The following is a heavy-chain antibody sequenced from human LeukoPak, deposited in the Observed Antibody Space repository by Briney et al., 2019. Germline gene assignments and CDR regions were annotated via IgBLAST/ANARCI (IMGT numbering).Heavy chain of an antibody. V-gene: IGHV3-23*01. D-gene: IGHD3-22*01. CDR2: ISGSGGST. CDR3: AKNYYYDSSGPILPDY. CDR1: GFTFSSYA. Sequence: GGSPRLSCAASGFTFSSYAMSWVRQAPGKGLEWVSAISGSGGSTYYADSVKGRFTISRDNSKNTLYLQMNSLRAEDTAVYYCAKNYYYDSSGPILPDYWGQGTLVTVSS. J-gene: IGHJ4*02.